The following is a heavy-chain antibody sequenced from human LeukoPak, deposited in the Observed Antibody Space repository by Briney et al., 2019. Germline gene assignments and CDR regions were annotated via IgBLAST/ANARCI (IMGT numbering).Heavy chain of an antibody. CDR3: ARDRKGGSSWSFYDPGFVDV. CDR1: GYTFTSYD. V-gene: IGHV1-18*01. D-gene: IGHD6-13*01. J-gene: IGHJ6*04. CDR2: ISAYNGNT. Sequence: ASVKVSCKASGYTFTSYDINWVRQAPGQGLEWMGWISAYNGNTNYAQKLQGRVTMTTDTSTSTAYMELRSLRSDGTAVYYCARDRKGGSSWSFYDPGFVDVWGKGTTVTVSS.